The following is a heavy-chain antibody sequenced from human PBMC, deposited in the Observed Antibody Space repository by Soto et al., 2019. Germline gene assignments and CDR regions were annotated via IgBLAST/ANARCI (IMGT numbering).Heavy chain of an antibody. J-gene: IGHJ6*02. CDR2: INPNSGGT. V-gene: IGHV1-2*02. CDR1: GYTFTGYY. D-gene: IGHD6-13*01. CDR3: ARDRAAAGPHYYYYFGMDV. Sequence: ASVKVSCKASGYTFTGYYMHWVRQAPGQGLEWMGWINPNSGGTNYAQKFQGRVTMTRDTSISTAYMELSRLRSDDTAVYYCARDRAAAGPHYYYYFGMDVWGQGTTVTVSS.